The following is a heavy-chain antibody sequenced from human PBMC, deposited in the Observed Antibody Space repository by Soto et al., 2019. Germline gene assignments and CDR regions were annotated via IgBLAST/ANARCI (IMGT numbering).Heavy chain of an antibody. Sequence: QTLSLTCAISGDSVSSNCAAWNWIRLSPSRGLEWLARTYYRSRWYNDYAVSVRSRITVNPDTSKNQFSLQLTSVTPEDTAVYYCAGTTSHQWYYMDVWGKGTTVTVSS. CDR2: TYYRSRWYN. J-gene: IGHJ6*03. CDR1: GDSVSSNCAA. CDR3: AGTTSHQWYYMDV. D-gene: IGHD1-7*01. V-gene: IGHV6-1*01.